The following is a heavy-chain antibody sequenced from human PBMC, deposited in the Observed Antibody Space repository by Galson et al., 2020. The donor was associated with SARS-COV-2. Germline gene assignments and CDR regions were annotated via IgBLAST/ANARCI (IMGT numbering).Heavy chain of an antibody. V-gene: IGHV3-30*03. CDR3: AINRALDY. J-gene: IGHJ4*02. CDR1: GFTFSTYA. CDR2: MSYDGSIQ. Sequence: GESLKISCVASGFTFSTYAMHWVRQAPGNGLEWVAVMSYDGSIQYYSDSVKGRFTISRDNSKNTLYLQMDSLRLEDTGVYYCAINRALDYWGQGILVTVSS.